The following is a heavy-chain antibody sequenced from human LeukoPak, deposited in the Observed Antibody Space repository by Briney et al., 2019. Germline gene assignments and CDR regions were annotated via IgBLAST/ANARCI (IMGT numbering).Heavy chain of an antibody. CDR3: AREAIQDVGVFDY. J-gene: IGHJ4*02. CDR1: GFTFSSYA. Sequence: PGRSLRLSCAASGFTFSSYAMHWVRQAPGKGLEWVAVISYDGSNKYYADSVKGRFTISRNNSKNSLYLQMNSLRAEDTAVYYCAREAIQDVGVFDYWGQGTLVPVSS. CDR2: ISYDGSNK. V-gene: IGHV3-30-3*01. D-gene: IGHD2-21*01.